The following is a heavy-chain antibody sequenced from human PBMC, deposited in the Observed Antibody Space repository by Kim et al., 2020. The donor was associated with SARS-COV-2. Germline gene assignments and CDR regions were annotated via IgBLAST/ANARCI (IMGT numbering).Heavy chain of an antibody. CDR3: AKGNHYYDSSGYSYFDY. Sequence: GGSLRLSCAASGFTFSSYAMSWVRQAPGKGLEWVSAISGSGGSTYYADSVKGRFTISRDNSKNTLYLQMNSLRAEDTAVYYCAKGNHYYDSSGYSYFDYWGQGTLVTVSS. CDR2: ISGSGGST. V-gene: IGHV3-23*01. CDR1: GFTFSSYA. D-gene: IGHD3-22*01. J-gene: IGHJ4*02.